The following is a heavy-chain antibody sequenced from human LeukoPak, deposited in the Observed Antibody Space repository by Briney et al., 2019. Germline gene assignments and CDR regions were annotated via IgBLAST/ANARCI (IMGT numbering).Heavy chain of an antibody. V-gene: IGHV3-23*01. CDR2: ISGNYGST. Sequence: GGSLRLSCAASGFTFSSNAMSWVRQAPGKGLEWVSTISGNYGSTYYADSVKGRFAISRDNFKNTVFLRMNSLRAEDTAVYYCAKVVLLLTASDAFDFWGQGTKVTVSS. CDR1: GFTFSSNA. J-gene: IGHJ3*01. D-gene: IGHD2-21*02. CDR3: AKVVLLLTASDAFDF.